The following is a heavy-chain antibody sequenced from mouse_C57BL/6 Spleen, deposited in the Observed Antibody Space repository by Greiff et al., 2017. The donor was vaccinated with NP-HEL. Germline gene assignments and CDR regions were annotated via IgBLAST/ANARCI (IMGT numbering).Heavy chain of an antibody. Sequence: EVQRVESGGDLVKPGGSLKLSCAASGFTFSSYGMSWVRQTPDKRLEWVATISSGGSYTYYPDSVKGRFTISRDNAKNTLYLQMSSLKSEDTAMYYCARQGAGTFLFDYWGQGTTLTVSS. CDR3: ARQGAGTFLFDY. CDR2: ISSGGSYT. D-gene: IGHD4-1*01. J-gene: IGHJ2*01. CDR1: GFTFSSYG. V-gene: IGHV5-6*01.